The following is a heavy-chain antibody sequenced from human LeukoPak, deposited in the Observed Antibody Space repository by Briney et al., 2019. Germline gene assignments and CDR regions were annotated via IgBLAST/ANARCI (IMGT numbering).Heavy chain of an antibody. CDR3: ARDPLYYYDSSGQAFDY. CDR2: ISSSSSTI. V-gene: IGHV3-48*02. J-gene: IGHJ4*02. Sequence: GGSLRLSCAASGFTFSSYSMNWVRQAPGKGLEWVSYISSSSSTIYYADSVKGRFTISRDNAKNSLYLQMNSLRDEDTAVYYCARDPLYYYDSSGQAFDYWGQGTLVTVSS. D-gene: IGHD3-22*01. CDR1: GFTFSSYS.